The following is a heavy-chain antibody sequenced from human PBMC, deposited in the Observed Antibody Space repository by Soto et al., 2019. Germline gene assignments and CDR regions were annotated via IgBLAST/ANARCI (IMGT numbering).Heavy chain of an antibody. CDR2: ISSSSSYI. Sequence: GSLRLSCAASGFTFSSYSMNWVRQAPGKGLEWVSSISSSSSYIYYADSVKGRFTISRDNAKNSLYLQMNSLRSEDTAVYYCATVGFYGSGSYYKARLMDVWGKGTTVTVSS. CDR1: GFTFSSYS. D-gene: IGHD3-10*01. CDR3: ATVGFYGSGSYYKARLMDV. J-gene: IGHJ6*04. V-gene: IGHV3-21*04.